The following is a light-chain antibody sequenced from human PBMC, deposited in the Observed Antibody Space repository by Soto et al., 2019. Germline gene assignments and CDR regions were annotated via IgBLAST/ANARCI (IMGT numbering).Light chain of an antibody. CDR3: AAWDDSLNGWV. CDR1: SSNIGSNT. Sequence: QSVLTQAPSASRTPGQRVTISCSGTSSNIGSNTVNWYQQLPGTAPKLLIYNNDQRPSGVPDRFSGSKSGTSASLAIGGLQSEDEADYYCAAWDDSLNGWVFGGGTKLTVL. CDR2: NND. J-gene: IGLJ3*02. V-gene: IGLV1-44*01.